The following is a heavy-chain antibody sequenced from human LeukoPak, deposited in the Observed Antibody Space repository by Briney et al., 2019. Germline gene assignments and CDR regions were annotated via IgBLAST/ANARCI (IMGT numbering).Heavy chain of an antibody. CDR3: AMIPDMDTAMVTDY. V-gene: IGHV1-18*01. J-gene: IGHJ4*02. CDR1: GYTFTGYG. CDR2: ISAYNGNT. D-gene: IGHD5-18*01. Sequence: ASVKVSCKASGYTFTGYGISWVRQAPGQGLEWMGWISAYNGNTNYAQKLQGRVTMTTDTSTSTAYMELRSLRSDDTAVYYCAMIPDMDTAMVTDYWGQGTLVTVSS.